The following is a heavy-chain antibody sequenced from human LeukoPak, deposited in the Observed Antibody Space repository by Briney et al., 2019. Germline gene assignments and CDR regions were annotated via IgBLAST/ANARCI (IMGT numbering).Heavy chain of an antibody. CDR2: IYYSGST. Sequence: SETLSLTCTVSGGSISSYYWSWIRQPPGKGLGWIGYIYYSGSTNYNPSLKSRVTISVDTSKNQFSLKLSSVTAADTAVYYCARHLRFLEWHGDAFDIWGQGTMVTVSS. D-gene: IGHD3-3*01. CDR3: ARHLRFLEWHGDAFDI. V-gene: IGHV4-59*08. J-gene: IGHJ3*02. CDR1: GGSISSYY.